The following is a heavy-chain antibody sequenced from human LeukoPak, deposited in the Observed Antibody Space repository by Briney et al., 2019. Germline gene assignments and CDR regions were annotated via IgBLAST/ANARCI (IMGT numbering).Heavy chain of an antibody. V-gene: IGHV3-23*01. CDR2: ISGSDGST. CDR3: SKDRYLDWSNYFDY. D-gene: IGHD3-9*01. J-gene: IGHJ4*02. Sequence: PGGSLRLSCAASGFTFSTYAMNWVRQAPGKGLEWVSGISGSDGSTYYAYTVTGRFTISRDNYKNTLYLQMNSLRAEDTAVDNYSKDRYLDWSNYFDYWGQGTLVTVSS. CDR1: GFTFSTYA.